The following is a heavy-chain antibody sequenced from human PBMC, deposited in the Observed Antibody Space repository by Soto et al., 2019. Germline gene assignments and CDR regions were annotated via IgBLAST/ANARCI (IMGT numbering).Heavy chain of an antibody. V-gene: IGHV1-2*02. J-gene: IGHJ4*02. CDR2: INPKSGGT. CDR3: AREASAVISLHX. Sequence: VKVSFKASGYTFTGFYMHWVRQAPGQGLEWMGCINPKSGGTKSSEQFQGRVTLTGDTSISTAYMELYSLTSYDPAVYYCAREASAVISLHXWGQGTLVTVSX. CDR1: GYTFTGFY. D-gene: IGHD6-19*01.